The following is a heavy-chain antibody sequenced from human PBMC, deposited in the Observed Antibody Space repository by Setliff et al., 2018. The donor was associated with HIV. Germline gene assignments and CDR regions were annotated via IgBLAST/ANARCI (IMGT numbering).Heavy chain of an antibody. J-gene: IGHJ4*02. CDR1: GGSINSTSYY. CDR2: IYYSGST. V-gene: IGHV4-61*05. D-gene: IGHD5-18*01. CDR3: ATLVDTAMVRANDY. Sequence: PSETLSLTCTVSGGSINSTSYYWSWIRLPPGKGLEWIGCIYYSGSTNYNPSLKSRVTISVDTSMNQFSLKLSSVTAADTAVYYCATLVDTAMVRANDYWGQGTLVTVSS.